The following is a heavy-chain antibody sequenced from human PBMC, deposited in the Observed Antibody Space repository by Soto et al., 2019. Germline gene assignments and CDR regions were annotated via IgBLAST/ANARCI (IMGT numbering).Heavy chain of an antibody. CDR2: IRSKAYGGTN. V-gene: IGHV3-49*03. J-gene: IGHJ6*03. CDR3: TRDRGMVRGVINYYYYYMDV. Sequence: GGSLRLSCTASGFTFGDYAMSWFRQAPGKGLEWVGFIRSKAYGGTNEYAASVKGRFTISRDDSKSIAYLQMNSLKTEDTAVYYCTRDRGMVRGVINYYYYYMDVWGKGTTVTVSS. CDR1: GFTFGDYA. D-gene: IGHD3-10*01.